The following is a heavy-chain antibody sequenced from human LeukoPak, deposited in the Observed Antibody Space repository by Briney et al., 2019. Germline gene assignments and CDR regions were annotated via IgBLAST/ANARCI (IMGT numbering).Heavy chain of an antibody. Sequence: GGSLRLSCAASGFTFSSYVMHWVRQAPGKGLEWVAIISYDGSNEYYADSVKGRFTISRDNSKNSLYLQMNSLRAEDTAVYYCARGIGIAAAGQRYYMDIWGKGTTVTVSS. D-gene: IGHD6-13*01. V-gene: IGHV3-30*04. J-gene: IGHJ6*03. CDR2: ISYDGSNE. CDR1: GFTFSSYV. CDR3: ARGIGIAAAGQRYYMDI.